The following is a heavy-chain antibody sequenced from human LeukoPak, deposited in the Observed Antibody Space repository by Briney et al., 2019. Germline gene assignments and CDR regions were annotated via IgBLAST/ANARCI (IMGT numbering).Heavy chain of an antibody. D-gene: IGHD5-12*01. Sequence: PGGSLRLSCAASGFTLSSYWMHWVRQAPGKGLVWVSRINTDGSYTTYADSVKGRFTVSRDNAKNTLFLQMNSLRAEDTAVYYCARKSGYSGYALGYWGQGTLVTVSS. CDR3: ARKSGYSGYALGY. CDR1: GFTLSSYW. V-gene: IGHV3-74*03. CDR2: INTDGSYT. J-gene: IGHJ4*02.